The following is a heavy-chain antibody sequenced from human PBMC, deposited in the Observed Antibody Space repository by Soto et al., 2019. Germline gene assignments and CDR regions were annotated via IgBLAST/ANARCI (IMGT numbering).Heavy chain of an antibody. Sequence: ASVKVSCKASGYTFTSYGISWVRQAPGQGLEWMGWISAYNGNTNYAQKLQGRVTMTTDTSTSTAYMELRSLRSDDTAVYYCARDFSGELRFLEWLPFDYWGQGTLVTVSS. CDR1: GYTFTSYG. D-gene: IGHD3-3*01. CDR3: ARDFSGELRFLEWLPFDY. CDR2: ISAYNGNT. V-gene: IGHV1-18*01. J-gene: IGHJ4*02.